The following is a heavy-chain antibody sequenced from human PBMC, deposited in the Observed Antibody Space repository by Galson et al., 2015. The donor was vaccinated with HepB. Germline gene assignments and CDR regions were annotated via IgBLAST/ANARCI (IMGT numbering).Heavy chain of an antibody. J-gene: IGHJ3*02. CDR1: GGTFSSYA. CDR2: IIPIFGTA. V-gene: IGHV1-69*13. D-gene: IGHD3-16*01. Sequence: SVKVSCKASGGTFSSYAISWVRQAPGQGLEWMGGIIPIFGTANYAQKFQGRVTITADESTSTAYMELSSLRSEDTAVYYCARALTYPDAFDIWGQGTMVTVSS. CDR3: ARALTYPDAFDI.